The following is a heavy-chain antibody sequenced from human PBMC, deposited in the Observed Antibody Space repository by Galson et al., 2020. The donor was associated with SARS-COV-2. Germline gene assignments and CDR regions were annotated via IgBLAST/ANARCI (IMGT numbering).Heavy chain of an antibody. Sequence: GESLKISCAASGFTFSSSSLYWVRQAPGKGLVWVAVISHDGSNKYYADSVKGRFTISRDNSEGTLYLQMNSLREEETAVYYCARAYYGSRYAMDVGGQGTTVTVSS. CDR1: GFTFSSSS. J-gene: IGHJ6*02. CDR2: ISHDGSNK. D-gene: IGHD3-10*01. CDR3: ARAYYGSRYAMDV. V-gene: IGHV3-30-3*01.